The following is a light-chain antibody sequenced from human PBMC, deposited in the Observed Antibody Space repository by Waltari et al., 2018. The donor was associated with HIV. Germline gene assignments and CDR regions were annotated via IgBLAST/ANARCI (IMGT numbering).Light chain of an antibody. Sequence: DIQMTQSPSTLSASVGDRVTITCRASQSISHSLAWYQQKPGKAPKLLIYTASSVESGVPSRFSGSGSGTEFTLSISSLQPDDFATYYCQQYNTYSFIFGPGTKVDIK. J-gene: IGKJ3*01. CDR1: QSISHS. CDR3: QQYNTYSFI. V-gene: IGKV1-5*03. CDR2: TAS.